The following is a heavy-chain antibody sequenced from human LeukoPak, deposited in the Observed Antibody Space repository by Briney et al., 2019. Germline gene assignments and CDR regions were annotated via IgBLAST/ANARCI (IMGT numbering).Heavy chain of an antibody. Sequence: GGSLRLSCEASGSTFSNYAMSWIRQAPGKGLEWVSYISSSGSTIYYADSVKGRFTISRDNAKNSLYLQMNSLRAEDTAVYYCARSRGYSYGPNGQGSFDYWGQGTLVTVSS. V-gene: IGHV3-11*01. J-gene: IGHJ4*02. D-gene: IGHD5-18*01. CDR2: ISSSGSTI. CDR3: ARSRGYSYGPNGQGSFDY. CDR1: GSTFSNYA.